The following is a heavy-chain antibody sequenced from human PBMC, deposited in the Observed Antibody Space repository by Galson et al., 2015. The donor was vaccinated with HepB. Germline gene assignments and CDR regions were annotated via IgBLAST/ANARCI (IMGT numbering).Heavy chain of an antibody. Sequence: SVKVSCKASGYTFTSYGISWVRQAPGQGLEWMGWISAYNGNTNYAQKLQGRVTLTTDTSTSTAYMELRSLRSDDTAVYYCGSYGSGDGDYYYGLDVWGQGTTVTVSS. D-gene: IGHD3-10*01. CDR1: GYTFTSYG. CDR3: GSYGSGDGDYYYGLDV. J-gene: IGHJ6*02. V-gene: IGHV1-18*04. CDR2: ISAYNGNT.